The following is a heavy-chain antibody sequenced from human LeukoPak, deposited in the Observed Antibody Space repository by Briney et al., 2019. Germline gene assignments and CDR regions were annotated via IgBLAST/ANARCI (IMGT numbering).Heavy chain of an antibody. V-gene: IGHV3-23*01. CDR3: AKPPLYSGSFTSRRYFKH. CDR2: ISGSGGST. D-gene: IGHD1-26*01. CDR1: GFNFSISA. Sequence: PGGSLRLSCAASGFNFSISAMSWVRQAPGQGLEWVSAISGSGGSTYYADSVEGRFIVSRDNSKNTLFLQLNSLRAEDTAVYYCAKPPLYSGSFTSRRYFKHWGQGTLVTVSS. J-gene: IGHJ1*01.